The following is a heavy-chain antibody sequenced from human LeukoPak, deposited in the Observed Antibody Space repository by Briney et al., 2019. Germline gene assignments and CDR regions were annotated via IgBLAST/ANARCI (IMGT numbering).Heavy chain of an antibody. D-gene: IGHD6-13*01. V-gene: IGHV4-61*01. CDR3: ARGRYSSSWYGTGWFDP. CDR1: GYSISSSYY. J-gene: IGHJ5*02. CDR2: IYYSGST. Sequence: SETLSLTCTVSGYSISSSYYWSWIRQPPGKGLEWIGYIYYSGSTNYNPSLKSRVTISVDTSKNQFSLKLSSVTAADTAVYYCARGRYSSSWYGTGWFDPWGQGTLVTVSS.